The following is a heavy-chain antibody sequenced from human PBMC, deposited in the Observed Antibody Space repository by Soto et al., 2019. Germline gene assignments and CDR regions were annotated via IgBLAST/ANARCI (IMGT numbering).Heavy chain of an antibody. CDR3: AREFGGTYYFDY. CDR1: GYSISSGYY. J-gene: IGHJ4*02. Sequence: SETLSLTCAVSGYSISSGYYWGWIRQPPGKGLEWIGSIFHSGRTYYNPSLKSRVTILVDTSKNQFSLKLSSVTAADTAVYYCAREFGGTYYFDYWGQGTLVTVSS. CDR2: IFHSGRT. D-gene: IGHD1-1*01. V-gene: IGHV4-38-2*02.